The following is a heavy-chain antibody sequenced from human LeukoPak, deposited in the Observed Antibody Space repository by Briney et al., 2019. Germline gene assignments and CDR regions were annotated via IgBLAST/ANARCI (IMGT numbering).Heavy chain of an antibody. V-gene: IGHV3-23*01. J-gene: IGHJ5*02. CDR3: AKDLFLFFGDT. CDR1: GFTFTSYP. Sequence: GGSLRLSCAASGFTFTSYPKNWVRQAPGKGLEWVATIVSDGFKSYYADSVKGRFAISRDNSQQTIYLQMNSLRAEDTAVYYWAKDLFLFFGDTRGQGTLVTVSS. CDR2: IVSDGFKS. D-gene: IGHD3-10*01.